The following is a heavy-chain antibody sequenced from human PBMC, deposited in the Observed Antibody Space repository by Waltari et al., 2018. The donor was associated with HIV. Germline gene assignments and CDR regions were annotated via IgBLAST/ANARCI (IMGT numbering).Heavy chain of an antibody. CDR3: AHRRQSGPTSFLDY. V-gene: IGHV2-5*02. CDR2: IYWDDDK. J-gene: IGHJ4*02. Sequence: QITLKESGPTLVKPTQTLTLTCTFSGFSLSTTGATVVWIRQTPQKTLEWLARIYWDDDKRYSPSLKKRLTITRDTSKNQVVLSMTNMDPVDTATYYCAHRRQSGPTSFLDYWGQGILVAVSS. CDR1: GFSLSTTGAT. D-gene: IGHD3-10*01.